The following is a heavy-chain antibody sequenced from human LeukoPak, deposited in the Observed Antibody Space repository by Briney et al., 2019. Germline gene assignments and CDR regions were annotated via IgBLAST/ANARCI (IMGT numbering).Heavy chain of an antibody. Sequence: SVKVSCKASGGTFSSYAISWVRQAPGQGLEWMGGIIPIFGTANYAQKFQGRVTITADESTSTAYMELSSLRSEDTAVYYCASARYYYDSSGYSDDAFDIWGQGTMVTVSS. V-gene: IGHV1-69*13. CDR2: IIPIFGTA. J-gene: IGHJ3*02. CDR3: ASARYYYDSSGYSDDAFDI. D-gene: IGHD3-22*01. CDR1: GGTFSSYA.